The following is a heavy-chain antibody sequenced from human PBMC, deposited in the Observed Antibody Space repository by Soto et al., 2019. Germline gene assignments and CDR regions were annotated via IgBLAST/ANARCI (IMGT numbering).Heavy chain of an antibody. CDR1: GYTFTTYY. CDR2: INPNGGST. V-gene: IGHV1-46*01. D-gene: IGHD2-15*01. Sequence: QVQVVQSGAEVKRTGASVKVSCKASGYTFTTYYMHWVRQAPGQGLEWLGIINPNGGSTTYAQKFQGRVTMTSDTSTSTVYLELSSLRSEDTAVYYSARAGYCSGGTCFHGDCDYWGQGTLVTVSA. J-gene: IGHJ4*02. CDR3: ARAGYCSGGTCFHGDCDY.